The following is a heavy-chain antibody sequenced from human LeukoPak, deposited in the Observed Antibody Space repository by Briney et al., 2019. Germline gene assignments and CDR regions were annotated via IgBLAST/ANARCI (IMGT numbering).Heavy chain of an antibody. J-gene: IGHJ5*02. CDR1: GYTFTGYY. V-gene: IGHV1-2*02. CDR2: INPNSGGT. Sequence: GASVTVSCKASGYTFTGYYMHWVRQAPGQGLEGMGWINPNSGGTNYAQKFQGRVTMTRDTSISTAYMELSRLRSDDTAVYYCARERRRVDIVVVPADRYNWFDPWGQGTLVTVSS. D-gene: IGHD2-2*03. CDR3: ARERRRVDIVVVPADRYNWFDP.